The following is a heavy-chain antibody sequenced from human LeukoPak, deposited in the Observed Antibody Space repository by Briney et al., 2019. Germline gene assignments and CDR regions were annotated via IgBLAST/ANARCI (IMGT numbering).Heavy chain of an antibody. D-gene: IGHD2-15*01. Sequence: GGSLRLSCAASGFTFSSYDMHWVRQATGKGLEWVSVIGTAGDTYYPGSVKGRFTISRENAKNSLYLQMNSLRAGDTAVYYCARADSYCSGGSCYKYWYFDLWGRGTLVTVSS. V-gene: IGHV3-13*04. CDR1: GFTFSSYD. CDR2: IGTAGDT. J-gene: IGHJ2*01. CDR3: ARADSYCSGGSCYKYWYFDL.